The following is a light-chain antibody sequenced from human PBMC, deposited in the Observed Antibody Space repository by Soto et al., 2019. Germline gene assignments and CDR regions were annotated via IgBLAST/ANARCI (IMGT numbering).Light chain of an antibody. CDR1: QSVSSSY. V-gene: IGKV3D-15*01. Sequence: EIVLTQSPGTLSLSPGERATLSCRASQSVSSSYLGWYQQKPGQAPRLLIYGASSRAPGIPARFSGSGSGTDFTLTISSLQSEDFAVYYCQQYNNWPRTFGQGTKV. CDR2: GAS. CDR3: QQYNNWPRT. J-gene: IGKJ1*01.